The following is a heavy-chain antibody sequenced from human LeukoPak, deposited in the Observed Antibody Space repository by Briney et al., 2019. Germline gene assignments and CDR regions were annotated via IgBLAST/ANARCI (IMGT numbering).Heavy chain of an antibody. V-gene: IGHV4-59*12. CDR1: GGSISSYY. CDR3: ARPVVVPAAIRYCFDY. CDR2: IYYSGST. J-gene: IGHJ4*02. Sequence: SETLSLTCTVSGGSISSYYWSWIRQPPGKGLEWIGYIYYSGSTNYNPSLKSRVTISVDTSKNQFSLKLSSVTAADTAVYYCARPVVVPAAIRYCFDYWGQGTLVTVSS. D-gene: IGHD2-2*01.